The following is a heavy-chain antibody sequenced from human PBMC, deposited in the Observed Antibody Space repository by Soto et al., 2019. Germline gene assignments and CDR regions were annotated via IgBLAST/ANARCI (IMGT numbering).Heavy chain of an antibody. CDR2: INAGNGNT. Sequence: ASVKVSCKASGYTFTSYAMHWVRQAPGQRLEWMGWINAGNGNTKYSQKFQGRVTITRDTSASTAYMELSSLRSEDTAVYYCARGLFYCCGGSCSYFMYVWGKGTTVTVSS. CDR1: GYTFTSYA. D-gene: IGHD2-15*01. J-gene: IGHJ6*03. V-gene: IGHV1-3*01. CDR3: ARGLFYCCGGSCSYFMYV.